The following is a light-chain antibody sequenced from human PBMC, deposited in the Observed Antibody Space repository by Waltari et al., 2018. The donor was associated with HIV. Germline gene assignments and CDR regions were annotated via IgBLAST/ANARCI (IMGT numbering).Light chain of an antibody. CDR3: HQYFSDPFT. J-gene: IGKJ4*01. V-gene: IGKV1-NL1*01. CDR2: GGY. CDR1: QDIGNS. Sequence: DIQMTQFPSSLSASVGDRVSITCRATQDIGNSVSWYHQRPGKVPNLLVYGGYIRHRGVASRFTGSGSGTEYTLTISSLQPEDFATYYCHQYFSDPFTFGGGTKVEI.